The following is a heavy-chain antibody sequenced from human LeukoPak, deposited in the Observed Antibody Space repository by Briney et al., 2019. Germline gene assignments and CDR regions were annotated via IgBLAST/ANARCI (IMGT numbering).Heavy chain of an antibody. D-gene: IGHD3-10*01. V-gene: IGHV1-2*02. CDR2: INPNSGGT. CDR3: AIHYYGSGSYYPLGAFDI. Sequence: ASVKVSCKASGYTFTGYYMHWVRQAPGQRLEWMGWINPNSGGTNYAQKFQGRVTMTRDTSISTAYMELSRLRSDDTAVYYCAIHYYGSGSYYPLGAFDIWGQGTMVTVSS. J-gene: IGHJ3*02. CDR1: GYTFTGYY.